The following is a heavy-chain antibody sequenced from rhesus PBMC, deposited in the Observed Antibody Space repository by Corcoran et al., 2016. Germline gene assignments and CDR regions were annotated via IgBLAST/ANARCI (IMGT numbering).Heavy chain of an antibody. CDR3: ARDAVSLDV. V-gene: IGHV4-147*01. Sequence: QVQLQESGPGLVKPSEPLSLTCAVSGISITTNYWTCLRPSPGKGLEWIGYVSGSSGSTSYNPSLNSRVTISKDTSENQFYLRLNSMTAADTAVYYCARDAVSLDVWGRGLLVTVSS. CDR2: VSGSSGST. CDR1: GISITTNY. J-gene: IGHJ5-2*02.